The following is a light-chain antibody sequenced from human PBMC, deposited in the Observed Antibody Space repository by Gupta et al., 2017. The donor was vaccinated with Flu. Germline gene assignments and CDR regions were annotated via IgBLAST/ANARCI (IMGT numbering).Light chain of an antibody. V-gene: IGKV3-15*01. CDR1: QTISNS. Sequence: ELVLTQSPATLSVSPGETATLSCRANQTISNSLSCYQQRPGRAPNLLIYDSSTRAPGVPARFSGRGCGTDFSLLIISLQSEDFSIFFCQQYNNWPPITFGQGTRL. J-gene: IGKJ5*01. CDR2: DSS. CDR3: QQYNNWPPIT.